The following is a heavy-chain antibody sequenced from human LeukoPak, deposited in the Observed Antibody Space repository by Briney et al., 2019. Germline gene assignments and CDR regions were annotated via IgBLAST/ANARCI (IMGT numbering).Heavy chain of an antibody. CDR2: ISHTGTT. Sequence: SETLSLTRTVSGYFISTSYYWGWIRQPPGKGLEWIGTISHTGTTYYNPSLKSRVTMSLDTSKNQFSLKVNSVTAADTAFYYCARLPGSSAADYWGQGTLVTVSS. CDR1: GYFISTSYY. J-gene: IGHJ4*02. V-gene: IGHV4-38-2*02. D-gene: IGHD1-26*01. CDR3: ARLPGSSAADY.